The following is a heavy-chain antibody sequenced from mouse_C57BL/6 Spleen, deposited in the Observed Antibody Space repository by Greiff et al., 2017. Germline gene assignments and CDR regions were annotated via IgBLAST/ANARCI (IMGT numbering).Heavy chain of an antibody. CDR2: IDPSDSET. D-gene: IGHD1-1*01. Sequence: VKLQQPGAELVRPGSSVKLSCKASGYTFTSYWMHWVKQRPIQGLEWIGNIDPSDSETHYNQKFKDKATLTVDKSSSTAYMQLSSLTSEDSAVYYCARSGTTVVAPFDYWGQGTTLTVSS. V-gene: IGHV1-52*01. CDR1: GYTFTSYW. J-gene: IGHJ2*01. CDR3: ARSGTTVVAPFDY.